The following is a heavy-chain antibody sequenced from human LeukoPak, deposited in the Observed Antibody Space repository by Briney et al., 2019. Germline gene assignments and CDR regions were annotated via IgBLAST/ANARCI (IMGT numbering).Heavy chain of an antibody. D-gene: IGHD5-18*01. CDR2: ISAYNGNT. CDR3: AREIRGYPPFDY. V-gene: IGHV1-18*01. CDR1: GYTFTSYG. Sequence: ASVKVSCKASGYTFTSYGISWVRQAPGQGLEWMGWISAYNGNTNYAQKLQGRGTMTTDTSTSTAYMELRSLRSDDTAVYYCAREIRGYPPFDYWGQGTLVTVSS. J-gene: IGHJ4*02.